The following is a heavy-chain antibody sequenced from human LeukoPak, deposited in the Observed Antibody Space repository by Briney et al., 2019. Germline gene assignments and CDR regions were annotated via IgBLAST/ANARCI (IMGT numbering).Heavy chain of an antibody. CDR1: GFTFSSYG. CDR2: ISYDGSNK. V-gene: IGHV3-30*18. Sequence: GGSLRLSCAASGFTFSSYGMHWVRQAPGKGLEWVAVISYDGSNKYYADSVKGRFTISRDNSKNTLYLQMNSLRAEDTAVYYCAKLGYYYDSSASDAFDIWGQGTMVTVSS. D-gene: IGHD3-22*01. J-gene: IGHJ3*02. CDR3: AKLGYYYDSSASDAFDI.